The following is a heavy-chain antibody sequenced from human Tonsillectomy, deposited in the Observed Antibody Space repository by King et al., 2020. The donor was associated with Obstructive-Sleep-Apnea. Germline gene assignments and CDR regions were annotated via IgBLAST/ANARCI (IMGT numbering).Heavy chain of an antibody. J-gene: IGHJ3*02. CDR2: ISSSSSTI. D-gene: IGHD1-1*01. Sequence: VQLVESGGGLVQPGGSLRLSCAASGFTFSGYNMNWVRQAPGKGLEWVSYISSSSSTIYYAESVKGRFTISRDNAKNSLYLQMNSLRAEDTAVYYCARDRVPDAFDIWGQGTMVTVSS. CDR1: GFTFSGYN. V-gene: IGHV3-48*04. CDR3: ARDRVPDAFDI.